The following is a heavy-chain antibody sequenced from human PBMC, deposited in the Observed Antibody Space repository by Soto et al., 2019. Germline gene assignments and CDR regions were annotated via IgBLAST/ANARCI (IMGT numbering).Heavy chain of an antibody. CDR1: GFTFSTYA. Sequence: EGHVVESGGDLVQPGDSLTISCAASGFTFSTYAMSWVRQAPGKGLEWVSGIHKTGTITCYADSVKGRFTISRDNSKNTLYLHMRSLRDGDTAVYYCVRDLNYKFFFDLWGQGTLVTVSS. V-gene: IGHV3-23*05. CDR3: VRDLNYKFFFDL. D-gene: IGHD3-10*01. CDR2: IHKTGTIT. J-gene: IGHJ4*02.